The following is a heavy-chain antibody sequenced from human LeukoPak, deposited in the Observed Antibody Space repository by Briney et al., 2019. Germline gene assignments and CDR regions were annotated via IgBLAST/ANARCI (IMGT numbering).Heavy chain of an antibody. J-gene: IGHJ4*02. CDR1: GGSFSGYY. V-gene: IGHV4-34*01. Sequence: KPSETLSLTCAVYGGSFSGYYWSWIRQPPGKGLEWIGEINHSGSTNYNPSLKSRVTISVDTSKNQFSLKLSSVTAADTAVYYCASSNCSSTSCYTLYDYWGQGTLVTVSS. D-gene: IGHD2-2*02. CDR3: ASSNCSSTSCYTLYDY. CDR2: INHSGST.